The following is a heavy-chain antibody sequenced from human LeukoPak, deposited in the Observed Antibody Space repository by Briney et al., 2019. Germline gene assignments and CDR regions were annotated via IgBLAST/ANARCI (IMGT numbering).Heavy chain of an antibody. CDR2: IYHSGST. V-gene: IGHV4-30-2*01. CDR1: GGSISSGGYS. Sequence: SETLSLTCAVSGGSISSGGYSWSWIRQPPGKGLEWIGYIYHSGSTYYNPSLKSRVTISVDRSKNQFSLKLSSVTAADTAVYYCARGRGLDPWGQGTLVTVSS. J-gene: IGHJ5*02. CDR3: ARGRGLDP.